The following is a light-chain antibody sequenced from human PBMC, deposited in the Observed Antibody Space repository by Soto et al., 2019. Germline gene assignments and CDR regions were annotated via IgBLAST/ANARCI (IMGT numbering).Light chain of an antibody. Sequence: DIQMTQSPSTLSASVGDRVTITCRASQSISSWLAWYQQKPGKAPKLLIYDASSLESGVPSRFSGSGSGTEFTLTISSLQPDDFATYYCQQYNSYSWTCGQGSK. V-gene: IGKV1-5*01. CDR3: QQYNSYSWT. J-gene: IGKJ1*01. CDR2: DAS. CDR1: QSISSW.